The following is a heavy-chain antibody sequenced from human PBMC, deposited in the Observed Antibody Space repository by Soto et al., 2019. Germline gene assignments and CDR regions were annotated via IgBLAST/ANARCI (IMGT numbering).Heavy chain of an antibody. V-gene: IGHV4-30-4*01. CDR3: ARDSGYYYDSSGTAVSDY. J-gene: IGHJ4*02. CDR2: IYYSGST. CDR1: GGSISSGDYY. Sequence: PSETLSLTCTVSGGSISSGDYYWSWIRQPPGKGLEWIGYIYYSGSTYYNPSLKSRVTISVDTSKNQFSLKLSSVTAADTAVYYCARDSGYYYDSSGTAVSDYWGQGTLVTVS. D-gene: IGHD3-22*01.